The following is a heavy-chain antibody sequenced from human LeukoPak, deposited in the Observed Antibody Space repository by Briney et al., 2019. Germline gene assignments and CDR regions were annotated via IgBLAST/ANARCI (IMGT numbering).Heavy chain of an antibody. J-gene: IGHJ4*02. CDR1: GYTLTELS. Sequence: ASVKVSCKVSGYTLTELSMHWVRQAPGKGLEWMGGFDPEDGETIYAQKFQGRVTMTEDTSTDTAYMELSSLRSEDTAVYYCATPRAYSSGWVPRVTEEYYSDYWGQGNLVTVSS. CDR3: ATPRAYSSGWVPRVTEEYYSDY. V-gene: IGHV1-24*01. CDR2: FDPEDGET. D-gene: IGHD6-19*01.